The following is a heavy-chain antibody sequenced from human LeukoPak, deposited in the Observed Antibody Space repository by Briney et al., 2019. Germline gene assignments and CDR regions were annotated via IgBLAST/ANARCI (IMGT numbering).Heavy chain of an antibody. Sequence: SETLSLTCTVSGGSISSYYWSWIRQPPGKGLEWIGYIYYSGSTNYNPSLKSRVTISVDTSKNHFSLKLSSVTAADTAVYYCARSPTGYYDTQYYFDYWGQGTLVTVSS. CDR2: IYYSGST. D-gene: IGHD3-22*01. V-gene: IGHV4-59*08. CDR1: GGSISSYY. J-gene: IGHJ4*02. CDR3: ARSPTGYYDTQYYFDY.